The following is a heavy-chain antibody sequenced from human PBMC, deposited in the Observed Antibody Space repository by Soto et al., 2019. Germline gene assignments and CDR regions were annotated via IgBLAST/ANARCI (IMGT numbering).Heavy chain of an antibody. Sequence: AESLCLSCAASGFTFNTCPMSWGRQPARRGLEWVSDTSGFGGSTYYVDSVKGRSTISRDNSTHTSFLQMNRLRDADTAIYYCEKCRNSEDGSSYYSFSLDVCGQG. CDR2: TSGFGGST. J-gene: IGHJ6*02. CDR1: GFTFNTCP. V-gene: IGHV3-23*01. CDR3: EKCRNSEDGSSYYSFSLDV. D-gene: IGHD3-22*01.